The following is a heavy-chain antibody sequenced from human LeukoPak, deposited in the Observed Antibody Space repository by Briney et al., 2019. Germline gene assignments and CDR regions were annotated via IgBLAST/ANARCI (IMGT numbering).Heavy chain of an antibody. CDR1: GGSISSYY. Sequence: SETLSLTCTVSGGSISSYYWSWIRQPPGKGLEWIGYIYYSGSTNYNPSLKSRVTISVDTSKNQFSLKLSSVTAAGTAVYYCARSAAYGRGSWFDPWGQGTLVTVSS. CDR2: IYYSGST. CDR3: ARSAAYGRGSWFDP. J-gene: IGHJ5*02. D-gene: IGHD4-17*01. V-gene: IGHV4-59*01.